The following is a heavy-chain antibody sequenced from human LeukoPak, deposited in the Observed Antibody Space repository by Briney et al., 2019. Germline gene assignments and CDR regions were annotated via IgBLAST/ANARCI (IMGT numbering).Heavy chain of an antibody. Sequence: GGSLRLSCEVSGFTSRSYWISWVRQAPGKGLEWVANIDQDGSEKNHVDSVKGRFTISRDNAKSSVYLQMNSLRDEDTAVYYCSSAGAAGGARWYLDLWGRGTLVTVSS. D-gene: IGHD6-13*01. V-gene: IGHV3-7*01. CDR1: GFTSRSYW. CDR2: IDQDGSEK. CDR3: SSAGAAGGARWYLDL. J-gene: IGHJ2*01.